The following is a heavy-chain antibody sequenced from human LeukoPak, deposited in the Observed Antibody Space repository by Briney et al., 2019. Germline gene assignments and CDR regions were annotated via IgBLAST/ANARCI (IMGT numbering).Heavy chain of an antibody. Sequence: PSETLSLTCTVSGGSISSSSYYWGWIRQPPGKGLEWIGSIYYSGNTYYYPSLKSRVSISIDTSKNQFSLKLSSVTAADTAVYYCARYIRPGRTYYYGSGQWGSSYYFDYWGQGTLVTVSS. D-gene: IGHD3-10*01. CDR2: IYYSGNT. CDR1: GGSISSSSYY. J-gene: IGHJ4*02. CDR3: ARYIRPGRTYYYGSGQWGSSYYFDY. V-gene: IGHV4-39*01.